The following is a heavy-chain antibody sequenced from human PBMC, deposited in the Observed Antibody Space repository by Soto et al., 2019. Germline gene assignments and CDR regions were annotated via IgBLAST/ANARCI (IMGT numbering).Heavy chain of an antibody. J-gene: IGHJ4*02. CDR3: VRVVAIPGYPDN. Sequence: QVQLVQSGAEVRQPASSVKVSCKTSGGTFSSYARSWVRQAPGQGLEWMGGIVPIVDTSTYAQKFQGRVTITADESTSTVYMELSSLRSDDTAVYYCVRVVAIPGYPDNWGQGTLVTVSS. CDR2: IVPIVDTS. V-gene: IGHV1-69*12. CDR1: GGTFSSYA. D-gene: IGHD5-12*01.